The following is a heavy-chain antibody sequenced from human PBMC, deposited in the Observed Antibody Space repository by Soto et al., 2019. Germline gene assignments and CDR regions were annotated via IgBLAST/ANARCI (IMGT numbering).Heavy chain of an antibody. CDR3: ARDHIVATIVFEY. J-gene: IGHJ4*02. CDR1: GFTGISNY. V-gene: IGHV3-53*05. Sequence: GGSLRLSCAASGFTGISNYMSWVRQAPGKGLEWVSVIYSGGSTYYADSVKGRFTISRDNSKNTLYLQMNSLRAEDTAVYYCARDHIVATIVFEYWGLGTLVTVPQ. CDR2: IYSGGST. D-gene: IGHD5-12*01.